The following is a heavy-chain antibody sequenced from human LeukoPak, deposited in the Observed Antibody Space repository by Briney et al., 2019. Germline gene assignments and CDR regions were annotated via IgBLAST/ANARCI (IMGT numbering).Heavy chain of an antibody. CDR2: IKQDGSAK. J-gene: IGHJ4*02. CDR3: ARGSLNSGSYGHFDY. CDR1: GFTFSSYW. V-gene: IGHV3-7*01. D-gene: IGHD1-26*01. Sequence: GGSLRLSCAASGFTFSSYWMSWVRQAPGKGLEWVANIKQDGSAKNYGDSVKGRFTISRDNAKNSLYLQMNSLRVEDTAVYYCARGSLNSGSYGHFDYWGQGTLVTVSS.